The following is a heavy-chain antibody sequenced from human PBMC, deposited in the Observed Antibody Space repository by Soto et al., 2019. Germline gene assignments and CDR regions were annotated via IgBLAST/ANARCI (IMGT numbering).Heavy chain of an antibody. CDR2: IIPIFGTA. D-gene: IGHD6-13*01. CDR1: GGTFSSYA. V-gene: IGHV1-69*13. Sequence: VASVKVSCKASGGTFSSYAISWVRQAPGQGLEWMGGIIPIFGTANYAQKFQGRVTITADESTSTAYMELSSLRSEDTAVYYCARDSPYSSRSYWFDPWGQGTLVTVSS. J-gene: IGHJ5*02. CDR3: ARDSPYSSRSYWFDP.